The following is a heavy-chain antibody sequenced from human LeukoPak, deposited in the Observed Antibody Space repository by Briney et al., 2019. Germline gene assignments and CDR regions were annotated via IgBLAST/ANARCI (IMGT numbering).Heavy chain of an antibody. CDR3: ARVGYSGSIKGAFDI. D-gene: IGHD1-26*01. Sequence: ATVKLSCKVSGYTFTRYGTSCVPQAPGQGLVCMVWISAYNGHTNYAQKLQGSDTMTTDTSTRTAYMELRSLRSDDTAVYYCARVGYSGSIKGAFDIWGQGTMVTVSS. J-gene: IGHJ3*02. CDR1: GYTFTRYG. V-gene: IGHV1-18*01. CDR2: ISAYNGHT.